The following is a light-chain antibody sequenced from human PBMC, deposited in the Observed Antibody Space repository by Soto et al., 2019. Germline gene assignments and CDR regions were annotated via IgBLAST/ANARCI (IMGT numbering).Light chain of an antibody. J-gene: IGKJ5*01. Sequence: EIVLTQSPATLSVSPGARATLSCRASQSVSSKLAWYQQKPGQAPRLLIYGASTRATGIPARFSGSGSGTEFTLSISSLQSEDSAVYYCQQYNNWPPITFGQGTRLEIK. V-gene: IGKV3D-15*01. CDR1: QSVSSK. CDR2: GAS. CDR3: QQYNNWPPIT.